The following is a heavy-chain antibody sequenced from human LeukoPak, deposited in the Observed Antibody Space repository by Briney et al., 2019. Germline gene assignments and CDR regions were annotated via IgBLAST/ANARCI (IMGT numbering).Heavy chain of an antibody. V-gene: IGHV1-2*02. CDR1: GYTFTDYY. Sequence: ASVKVSCKASGYTFTDYYMHWVRQAPGQGLEWMGWTNPNSGGTNCAQKFQGRVTMTRDTSISTTYMELSSLRSEDTAVYYCARAGCTNGVCYFIYYFDYWGQGTLVTVSS. D-gene: IGHD2-8*01. CDR2: TNPNSGGT. CDR3: ARAGCTNGVCYFIYYFDY. J-gene: IGHJ4*02.